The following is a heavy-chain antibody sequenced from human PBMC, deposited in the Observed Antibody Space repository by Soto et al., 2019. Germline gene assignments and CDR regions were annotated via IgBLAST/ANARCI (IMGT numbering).Heavy chain of an antibody. CDR2: IYYSRST. D-gene: IGHD6-6*01. Sequence: RSETLSPTCTVAGGSTSSGDYYWGWIREPPGKGLEWIGYIYYSRSTYYNPSLKRRVTRSVDTSKNQFALELSSVTAADTAVYYCARDLSIAARPRAFDPWGQGTLVTVSS. CDR1: GGSTSSGDYY. J-gene: IGHJ5*02. CDR3: ARDLSIAARPRAFDP. V-gene: IGHV4-30-4*01.